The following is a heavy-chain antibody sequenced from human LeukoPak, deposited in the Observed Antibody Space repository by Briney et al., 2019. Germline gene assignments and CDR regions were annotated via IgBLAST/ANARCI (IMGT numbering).Heavy chain of an antibody. V-gene: IGHV4-39*01. J-gene: IGHJ4*02. CDR2: VYYSGST. Sequence: PSETLPLTCTVSGGSISSSGYYWGWIGQPPGKGLEWIGTVYYSGSTYYNPSLKSRVTISVDTSKNQFSLKLSSVTAADTAVYFCARKGTVSGLDYWGQGTLVTVSS. CDR3: ARKGTVSGLDY. D-gene: IGHD6-19*01. CDR1: GGSISSSGYY.